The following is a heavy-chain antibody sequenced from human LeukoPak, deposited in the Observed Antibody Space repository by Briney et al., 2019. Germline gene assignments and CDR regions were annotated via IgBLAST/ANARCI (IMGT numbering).Heavy chain of an antibody. V-gene: IGHV4-4*07. D-gene: IGHD2-2*02. CDR1: GGSISSYY. CDR3: ARVGIAGYCSSTSCYSGDY. J-gene: IGHJ4*02. CDR2: IYTSGST. Sequence: SETLSLTCTVSGGSISSYYWSWIRQPAGKGLEWIGRIYTSGSTNYNPSLKSRVTMSVDTSKNQFSLKLSSVTAADTAVYYCARVGIAGYCSSTSCYSGDYWGQGTLVTVSS.